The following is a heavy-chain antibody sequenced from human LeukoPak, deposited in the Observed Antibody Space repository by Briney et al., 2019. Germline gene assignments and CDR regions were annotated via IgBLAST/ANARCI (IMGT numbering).Heavy chain of an antibody. V-gene: IGHV4-59*01. CDR2: IYYSGST. J-gene: IGHJ3*02. Sequence: PSETLSLTCTVSGGSISSYYWSWIRQPPGKGLEWIGYIYYSGSTNYNPSLKSRVTISVDTSKNQFSLKLSSVTAADTAVYYCARDRPYDILTGYDAFDIWGQGTMVTVSS. D-gene: IGHD3-9*01. CDR3: ARDRPYDILTGYDAFDI. CDR1: GGSISSYY.